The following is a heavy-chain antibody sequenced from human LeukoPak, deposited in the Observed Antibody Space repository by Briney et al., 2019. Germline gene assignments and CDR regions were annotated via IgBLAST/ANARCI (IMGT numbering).Heavy chain of an antibody. Sequence: PSETLSLTCVVSGGSISSSNWWSWVRQPPGKGLEWIGYIYYSGSTYYNPSLKSRVTIPVDTSKNQFSLKLSSVTAADTAVYYCARETLTTSRWFDPWGQGTLVTVSS. CDR3: ARETLTTSRWFDP. J-gene: IGHJ5*02. V-gene: IGHV4-30-4*01. CDR1: GGSISSSNW. CDR2: IYYSGST. D-gene: IGHD4-17*01.